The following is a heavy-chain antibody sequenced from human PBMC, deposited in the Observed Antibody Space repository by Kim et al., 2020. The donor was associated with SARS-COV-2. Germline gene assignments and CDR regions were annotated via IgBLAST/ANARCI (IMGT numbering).Heavy chain of an antibody. CDR1: GGSFSGYY. D-gene: IGHD6-6*01. Sequence: SETLSLTCGVYGGSFSGYYWSWIRQAPGKGLEWIGQINHGGTTNYHASLESRVTILVDTSKNQFSLKLSSVTAADTAVYYCARRPNGFDILGQGTMVTVSS. CDR3: ARRPNGFDI. V-gene: IGHV4-34*01. J-gene: IGHJ3*02. CDR2: INHGGTT.